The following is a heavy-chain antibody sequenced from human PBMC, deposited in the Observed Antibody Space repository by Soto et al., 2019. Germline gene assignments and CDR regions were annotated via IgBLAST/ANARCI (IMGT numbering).Heavy chain of an antibody. V-gene: IGHV3-48*02. Sequence: PGGSLRLSCAASGFTFSNHNMNWVRQAPGKGLEWVSYISSSGSTIYYADSVRGRFTISRDNAKDSLYLQMNSLRDEDTAVYYCASDPAVGSSGWYYFDYWGQGALVTVSS. CDR2: ISSSGSTI. CDR1: GFTFSNHN. CDR3: ASDPAVGSSGWYYFDY. J-gene: IGHJ4*02. D-gene: IGHD6-19*01.